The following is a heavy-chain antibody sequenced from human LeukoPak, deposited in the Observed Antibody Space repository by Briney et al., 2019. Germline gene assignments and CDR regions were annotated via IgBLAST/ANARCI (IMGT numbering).Heavy chain of an antibody. Sequence: PGGSLRLSCAASGFTFSSYSMNWVRQAPGKGLEWVSSISSSSSYIYYADSVKGRFTISRDNAKNSLYLQMNSLRAEDTAVYYCARDSGYSSSNLIYYYYYMDVWGKGTTVTVSS. CDR3: ARDSGYSSSNLIYYYYYMDV. V-gene: IGHV3-21*01. CDR2: ISSSSSYI. CDR1: GFTFSSYS. J-gene: IGHJ6*03. D-gene: IGHD6-6*01.